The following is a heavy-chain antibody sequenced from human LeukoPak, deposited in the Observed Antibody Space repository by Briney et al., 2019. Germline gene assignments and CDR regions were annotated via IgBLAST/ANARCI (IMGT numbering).Heavy chain of an antibody. CDR1: GFTFSSYG. V-gene: IGHV3-33*01. J-gene: IGHJ4*02. D-gene: IGHD3-10*01. CDR3: ARDPRYYYGSGTLDY. Sequence: PGRSLRLSSAASGFTFSSYGMHWVRQAPGKGLEWVAVIWYDGSNKYYADSVKGRFTISRDNSKNTLYLQMNSLRAEDTAVYYCARDPRYYYGSGTLDYWGQGTLVTVSS. CDR2: IWYDGSNK.